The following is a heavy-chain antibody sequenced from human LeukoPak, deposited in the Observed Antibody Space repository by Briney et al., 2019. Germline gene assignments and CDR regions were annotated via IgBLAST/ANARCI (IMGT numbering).Heavy chain of an antibody. Sequence: SEILSLTCAVYGGSFSGYYWSWIRQPPGKGLEWIGEINHSGSTNYNPSLKSRVTISVDTSKNQFSLKLSSVTAADTAVYYCARVGHYYDSSGLDYWGQGTLVTVSS. CDR2: INHSGST. V-gene: IGHV4-34*01. D-gene: IGHD3-22*01. J-gene: IGHJ4*02. CDR3: ARVGHYYDSSGLDY. CDR1: GGSFSGYY.